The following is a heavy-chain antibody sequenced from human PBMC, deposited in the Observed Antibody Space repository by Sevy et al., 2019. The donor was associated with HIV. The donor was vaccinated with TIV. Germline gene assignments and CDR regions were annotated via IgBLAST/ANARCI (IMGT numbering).Heavy chain of an antibody. V-gene: IGHV4-38-2*01. CDR2: IYQSGNT. D-gene: IGHD3-9*01. Sequence: SETLSLTCAVSAYSVSSAYSWGWIRQPPGKGLEWIGNIYQSGNTYYNSSLKSRVTISVDTSNNQFYLRLTSVTAADTAGYYCAGFGRLLIISGDVFEIWGQGTMVTVSS. J-gene: IGHJ3*02. CDR3: AGFGRLLIISGDVFEI. CDR1: AYSVSSAYS.